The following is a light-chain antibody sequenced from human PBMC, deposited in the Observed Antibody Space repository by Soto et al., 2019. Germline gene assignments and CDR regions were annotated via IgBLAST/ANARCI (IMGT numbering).Light chain of an antibody. J-gene: IGKJ4*01. CDR1: QSVSSSY. V-gene: IGKV3-20*01. CDR3: QQYGDSPLT. CDR2: GAS. Sequence: EIVLTQSPGTLSLSPGERATLSCRASQSVSSSYLAWYQQKPGQAPGLLIYGASSRATGIPDRFSGSGSGTDFTLTISRLEPDDFAVYYCQQYGDSPLTFGGGTKVEI.